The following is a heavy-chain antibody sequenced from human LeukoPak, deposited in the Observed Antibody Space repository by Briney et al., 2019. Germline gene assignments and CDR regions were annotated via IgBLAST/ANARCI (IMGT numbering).Heavy chain of an antibody. CDR1: GGSISSSSYY. CDR3: ARDSDSGSYYLGAFDI. Sequence: SETLSLTCTVSGGSISSSSYYWGWIRQPPGKGLGWIGSIYYSGSTYYNPSLKSRVTISVDTSKNQFSLKLSSVTAADTAVYYCARDSDSGSYYLGAFDIWGQGTMVTVSS. V-gene: IGHV4-39*07. D-gene: IGHD1-26*01. CDR2: IYYSGST. J-gene: IGHJ3*02.